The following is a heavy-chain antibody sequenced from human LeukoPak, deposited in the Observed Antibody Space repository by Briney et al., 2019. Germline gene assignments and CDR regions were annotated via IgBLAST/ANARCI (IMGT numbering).Heavy chain of an antibody. CDR3: ARGRGGYSSSWYWGYYFDY. CDR1: GGSFSGYY. D-gene: IGHD6-13*01. CDR2: INHSGST. Sequence: SETLSLTCAVYGGSFSGYYWSWIRQPPGKGLEWIGEINHSGSTNYNPSLKSRVTISVDTSKNQFSLKLSSVTAADTAVYYCARGRGGYSSSWYWGYYFDYWGQGTLVTVSS. J-gene: IGHJ4*02. V-gene: IGHV4-34*01.